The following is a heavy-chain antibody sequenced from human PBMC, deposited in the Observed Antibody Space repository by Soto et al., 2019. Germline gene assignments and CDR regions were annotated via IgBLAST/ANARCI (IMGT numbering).Heavy chain of an antibody. CDR2: INHSGST. Sequence: SETLSLTWAVYGGSFSGYYWSWIRQPPGKGLEWIGEINHSGSTNYNPSLKSRVTISVDTSKNQFSLKLSSVTAADTAVYYCAKVPIRIAAAPLDYWGQGTLVTVSS. CDR1: GGSFSGYY. CDR3: AKVPIRIAAAPLDY. V-gene: IGHV4-34*01. D-gene: IGHD6-13*01. J-gene: IGHJ4*02.